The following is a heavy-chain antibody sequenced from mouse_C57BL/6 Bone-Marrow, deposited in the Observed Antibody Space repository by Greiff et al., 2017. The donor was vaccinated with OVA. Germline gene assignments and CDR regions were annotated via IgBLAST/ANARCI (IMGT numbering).Heavy chain of an antibody. V-gene: IGHV5-6*01. J-gene: IGHJ3*01. CDR3: ARRLGPWFAY. D-gene: IGHD4-1*01. CDR1: GFTFSSYG. Sequence: EVKVVESGGDLVKPGGSLKLSCAASGFTFSSYGMSWVRQTPDQRLEWVATISSGGSYTYYPDSVKGRFTISRDNAKNTLYLQMSSLKSEDTAMYYCARRLGPWFAYWGQGTLVTVSA. CDR2: ISSGGSYT.